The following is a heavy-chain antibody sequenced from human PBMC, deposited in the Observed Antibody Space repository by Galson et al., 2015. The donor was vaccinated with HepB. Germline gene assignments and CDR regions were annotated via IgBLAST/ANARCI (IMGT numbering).Heavy chain of an antibody. J-gene: IGHJ2*01. CDR1: GFTFSSYA. CDR3: AKDGLNYYDSSGYYWYFDL. D-gene: IGHD3-22*01. CDR2: ISGSGGST. Sequence: SLRLSCAASGFTFSSYAMSWVRQAPGKGLEWVSAISGSGGSTYYADSVKGRFTISRDNSKNTLYLQMNSLRAEDTAVYYCAKDGLNYYDSSGYYWYFDLWGRGTLVTVSS. V-gene: IGHV3-23*01.